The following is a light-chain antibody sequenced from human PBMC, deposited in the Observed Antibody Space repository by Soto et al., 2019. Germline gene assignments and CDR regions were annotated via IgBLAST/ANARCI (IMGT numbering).Light chain of an antibody. V-gene: IGKV3-20*01. CDR3: HQYADSPQT. J-gene: IGKJ2*01. Sequence: EVVLTQSPGTLSLSPVERATLSCMASQSVSSSFLAWYQQKPGQAPRLLIHAASTGATGIPARFRGSGSGTDFTLTISSLEPEDSAVYFCHQYADSPQTFGQGTKVDIK. CDR2: AAS. CDR1: QSVSSSF.